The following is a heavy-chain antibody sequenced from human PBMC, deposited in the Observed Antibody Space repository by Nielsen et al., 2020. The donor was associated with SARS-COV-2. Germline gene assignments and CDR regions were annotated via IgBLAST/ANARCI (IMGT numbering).Heavy chain of an antibody. Sequence: GESLKISCQGSGYTFTSYWIGWVRQMPGKGLEWMGVIYPRDSDTRYNPSFQGQVTISADKSISTVYLQWSGLKASDSAMYYCAMNTYGGSTDYWGQGTLVTVSS. D-gene: IGHD4-23*01. J-gene: IGHJ4*02. V-gene: IGHV5-51*01. CDR1: GYTFTSYW. CDR3: AMNTYGGSTDY. CDR2: IYPRDSDT.